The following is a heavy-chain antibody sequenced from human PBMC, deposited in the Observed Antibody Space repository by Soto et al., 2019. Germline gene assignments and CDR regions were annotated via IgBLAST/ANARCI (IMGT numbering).Heavy chain of an antibody. Sequence: QVHLVQSGAEVKKPGASVKVSCKGSGYTFTSYGITWVRQAPGQGLEWMGWISAHNGNTDYAQKLQGRVTVTRDTSTSTAFMELRSLRSDDTAVYYCARGRYGDYWGQGALVTVSS. D-gene: IGHD1-1*01. V-gene: IGHV1-18*01. CDR2: ISAHNGNT. J-gene: IGHJ4*02. CDR1: GYTFTSYG. CDR3: ARGRYGDY.